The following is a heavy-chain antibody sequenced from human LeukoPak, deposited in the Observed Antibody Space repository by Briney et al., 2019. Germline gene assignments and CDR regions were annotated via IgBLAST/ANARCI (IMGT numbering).Heavy chain of an antibody. J-gene: IGHJ4*02. Sequence: ASVKVSCKASGYTFSGYYIHWVRQAPGQGLEWMGWINPNTGGTKYAQRFQDRVTMTRDTSISTAYMEVSRLRYDDTAVYYCANSLNSGYCSGGSCYAPTLWYWGQGTLVTVSS. V-gene: IGHV1-2*02. CDR3: ANSLNSGYCSGGSCYAPTLWY. CDR2: INPNTGGT. D-gene: IGHD2-15*01. CDR1: GYTFSGYY.